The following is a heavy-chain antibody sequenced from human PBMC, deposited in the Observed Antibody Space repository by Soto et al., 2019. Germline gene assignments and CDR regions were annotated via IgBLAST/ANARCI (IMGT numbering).Heavy chain of an antibody. Sequence: PGESLRLSCAASGFTFSSYGMHWVRQAPGKGLEWVAVIWYEGSNKYYADTVKGRFTISRDNSKNTLYLQMNSLRAEDTAVYYCARDGPQDIVVVPAAGKDYYYYYMDVWGKGT. CDR1: GFTFSSYG. CDR3: ARDGPQDIVVVPAAGKDYYYYYMDV. CDR2: IWYEGSNK. J-gene: IGHJ6*03. V-gene: IGHV3-33*01. D-gene: IGHD2-2*01.